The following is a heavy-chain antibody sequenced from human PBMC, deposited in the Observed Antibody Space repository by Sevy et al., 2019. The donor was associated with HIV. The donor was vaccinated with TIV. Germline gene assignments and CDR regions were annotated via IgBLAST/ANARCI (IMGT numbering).Heavy chain of an antibody. J-gene: IGHJ4*02. CDR1: GFTFGDYA. CDR2: IRSKDYGGAT. D-gene: IGHD3-22*01. CDR3: TRGDYYDSSGYSDY. V-gene: IGHV3-49*03. Sequence: GGSLRLSCTGSGFTFGDYAMSWFRQAPGMGLEWVGFIRSKDYGGATEYAASVRSRFTISRDDSKSIADLQMNSLKTEDTAVYYCTRGDYYDSSGYSDYWGQGTLVTVSS.